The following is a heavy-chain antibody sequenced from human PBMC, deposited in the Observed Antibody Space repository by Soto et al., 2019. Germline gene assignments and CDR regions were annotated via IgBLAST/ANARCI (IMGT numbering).Heavy chain of an antibody. CDR1: GFTFSRHW. CDR3: ARDRGIAVAGVSMDV. J-gene: IGHJ6*02. Sequence: EVQLVESGGGLVQPGGSLTLSCAASGFTFSRHWMHWVRQAPGKGLVWVSRIKTDGTSTSYADSVKGRFTISRDNAKNTLGLQMNSLTVEDTAVYYCARDRGIAVAGVSMDVWGQGTTVTVSS. V-gene: IGHV3-74*01. CDR2: IKTDGTST. D-gene: IGHD6-19*01.